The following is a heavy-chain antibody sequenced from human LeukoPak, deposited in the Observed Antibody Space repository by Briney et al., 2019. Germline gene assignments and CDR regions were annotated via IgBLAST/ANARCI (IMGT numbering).Heavy chain of an antibody. CDR2: IYYSGST. Sequence: SETLSLTCTVSGGSISSSSYYWGWIRQPPGKGLEGIGSIYYSGSTYYNPSLKSRVTISVDTSKNQFSLKLSSVTAADTAVYYCARPVVVVAAPFNWFDPWGQGTLVTVSS. CDR3: ARPVVVVAAPFNWFDP. J-gene: IGHJ5*02. D-gene: IGHD2-15*01. V-gene: IGHV4-39*01. CDR1: GGSISSSSYY.